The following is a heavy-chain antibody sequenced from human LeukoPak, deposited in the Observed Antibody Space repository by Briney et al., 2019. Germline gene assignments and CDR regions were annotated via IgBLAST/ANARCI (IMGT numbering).Heavy chain of an antibody. CDR1: GFTLRIYE. CDR2: ISISGSTI. CDR3: ARLNYGSGSYDY. V-gene: IGHV3-48*03. J-gene: IGHJ4*02. D-gene: IGHD3-10*01. Sequence: PGGSLRLSCAPSGFTLRIYEMNWVPHAPGKGRESVSYISISGSTIYYADSVKGRFTISRDNAKNPLYLQMNSLRAEDTAVYYCARLNYGSGSYDYWGQGTLVTVSS.